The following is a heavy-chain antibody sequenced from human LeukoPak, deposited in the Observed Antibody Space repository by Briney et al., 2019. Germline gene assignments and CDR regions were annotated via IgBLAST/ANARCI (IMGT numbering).Heavy chain of an antibody. CDR3: TRDQDGDDGGY. Sequence: GGSLRLSCAASGFTFSDSYMTWVRQAPGKGVEWVAYISGSGHDINYSDSVKGRFTISRDNAKNSLYLQMSSLRVEDTAVYYCTRDQDGDDGGYWGQGTLVTVSS. J-gene: IGHJ4*02. V-gene: IGHV3-11*04. CDR1: GFTFSDSY. CDR2: ISGSGHDI. D-gene: IGHD4-17*01.